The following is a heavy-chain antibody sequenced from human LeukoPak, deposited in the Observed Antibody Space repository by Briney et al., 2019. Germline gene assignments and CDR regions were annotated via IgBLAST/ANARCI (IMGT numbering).Heavy chain of an antibody. CDR2: MNPNSGNT. J-gene: IGHJ5*02. D-gene: IGHD2-15*01. CDR3: ARAVDCSGGSCYPASDWFDP. V-gene: IGHV1-8*03. Sequence: ASVKVSCKASGYTFTSYDINWVRQATGQGLEWMGWMNPNSGNTGYAQKFQGRVTITRNTSISTAYMELSSLRSEDTAVYYCARAVDCSGGSCYPASDWFDPWGQGTLVTVSS. CDR1: GYTFTSYD.